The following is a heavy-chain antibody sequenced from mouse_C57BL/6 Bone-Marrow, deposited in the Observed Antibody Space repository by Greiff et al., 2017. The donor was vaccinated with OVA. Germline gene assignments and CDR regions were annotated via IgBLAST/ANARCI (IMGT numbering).Heavy chain of an antibody. J-gene: IGHJ3*01. CDR2: IYPRSGNT. Sequence: VQLQQSGAELARPGASVKLSCKASGYTFTSYGISWVKQRTGQGLEWIGEIYPRSGNTYYNEKFKGKATLTADKSSSTAYMELRSLTSEDSAVYFCARKPEYYYGGSYLLTGTFAYWGQGTLVTVSA. D-gene: IGHD1-1*01. CDR3: ARKPEYYYGGSYLLTGTFAY. V-gene: IGHV1-81*01. CDR1: GYTFTSYG.